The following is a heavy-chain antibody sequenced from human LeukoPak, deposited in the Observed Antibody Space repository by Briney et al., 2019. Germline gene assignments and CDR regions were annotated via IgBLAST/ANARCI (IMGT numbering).Heavy chain of an antibody. V-gene: IGHV4-30-2*01. D-gene: IGHD4-23*01. CDR3: ARQGGNWRGLFDY. CDR2: IYHSGST. Sequence: TLSLTSAVSGGSISSGGYSWSWIRQPPGKGLEWIGYIYHSGSTYYNPSLKSRVTISVDRSKNQFSLKLSSVTAADTAVYYCARQGGNWRGLFDYWGQGTLVTVSS. CDR1: GGSISSGGYS. J-gene: IGHJ4*02.